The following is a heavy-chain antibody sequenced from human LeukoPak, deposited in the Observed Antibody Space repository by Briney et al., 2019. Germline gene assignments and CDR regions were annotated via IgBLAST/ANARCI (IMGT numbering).Heavy chain of an antibody. V-gene: IGHV3-7*01. CDR3: AREGDYFGDH. Sequence: GGSLRLSCTVSGFSFREHWMSWVRQAPGKGLEWVGNIKEDGNEDYYVDSVEGRFVIFRDNAKNSLYLQMHSLRAEDTAVYYCAREGDYFGDHWGQGTLVTVSS. D-gene: IGHD4-17*01. CDR1: GFSFREHW. J-gene: IGHJ4*02. CDR2: IKEDGNED.